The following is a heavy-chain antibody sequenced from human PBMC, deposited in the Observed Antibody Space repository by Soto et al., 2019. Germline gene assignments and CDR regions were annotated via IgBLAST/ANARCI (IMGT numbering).Heavy chain of an antibody. J-gene: IGHJ4*02. CDR3: ARDTPIVGANSYYFDY. V-gene: IGHV1-18*01. Sequence: QVQLVQSGAEVKKPGASVKVSCKASGYTFTSYGISWVRQAPGQGLEWMGWISAYNGNTNYAQKLQGRVTMTTDTPTSTAYMELMSLRSDDTAVYYCARDTPIVGANSYYFDYWGQGTLVTVSS. CDR2: ISAYNGNT. CDR1: GYTFTSYG. D-gene: IGHD1-26*01.